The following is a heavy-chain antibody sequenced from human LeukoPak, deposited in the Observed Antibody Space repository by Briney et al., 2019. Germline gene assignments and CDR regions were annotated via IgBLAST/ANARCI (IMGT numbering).Heavy chain of an antibody. CDR2: IYPGGSET. J-gene: IGHJ4*02. CDR3: ARASRDGYNQNFDH. V-gene: IGHV5-51*01. Sequence: GESLKISCEASGYRFTNYWIGWVRQMPGKGLEWMGIIYPGGSETRYDPSFQGQVTISADSSTSTAYLQWSSLRASDTAMYYCARASRDGYNQNFDHWGQGTLVTVSS. CDR1: GYRFTNYW. D-gene: IGHD5-24*01.